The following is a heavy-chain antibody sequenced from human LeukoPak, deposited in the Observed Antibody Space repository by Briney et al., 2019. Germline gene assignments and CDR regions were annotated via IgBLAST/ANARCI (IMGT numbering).Heavy chain of an antibody. CDR2: IHYSGSS. V-gene: IGHV4-59*01. Sequence: SETLSLTCTVSGGSISSYYWTWIRQPPRKGLEGIGYIHYSGSSRSHPSLNRRVTMSVDTSKSQFFLKLTSVTAADTAVYYCARGRRTAVVTDFDYWGQGTLVTVSS. CDR1: GGSISSYY. CDR3: ARGRRTAVVTDFDY. D-gene: IGHD2-21*02. J-gene: IGHJ4*02.